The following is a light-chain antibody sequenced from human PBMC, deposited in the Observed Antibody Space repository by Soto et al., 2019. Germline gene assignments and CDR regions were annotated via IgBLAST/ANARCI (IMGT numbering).Light chain of an antibody. Sequence: DIQMTPSPSSLSASVGDRVTITCRASQHISNYLNWYQQKPGKAPKLLIYAASNWHSGVSSRFSGSGSGTDFTLTISSLHPEDFATYYCQQTYSAPLTFGGGTKVEIK. CDR1: QHISNY. J-gene: IGKJ4*01. V-gene: IGKV1-39*01. CDR3: QQTYSAPLT. CDR2: AAS.